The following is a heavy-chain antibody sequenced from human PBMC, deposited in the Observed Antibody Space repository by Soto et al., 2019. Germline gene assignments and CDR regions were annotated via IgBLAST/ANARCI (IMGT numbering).Heavy chain of an antibody. V-gene: IGHV3-7*03. J-gene: IGHJ4*02. CDR1: GFAFSSYW. D-gene: IGHD3-16*01. Sequence: EVQLVESGGNLVQPGRSLRLSCVASGFAFSSYWMSWVRQAPGKGLEWVANIKQDGSETYYVDSVKGRFTISRDNTKNSLTLQMSGLRADDTAIYYCARDLDWKVVFRFMETPPIQGLGIDNWGQGTLVTVSS. CDR2: IKQDGSET. CDR3: ARDLDWKVVFRFMETPPIQGLGIDN.